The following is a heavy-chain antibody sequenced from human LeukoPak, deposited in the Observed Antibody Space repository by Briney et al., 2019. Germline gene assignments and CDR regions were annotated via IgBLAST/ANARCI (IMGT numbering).Heavy chain of an antibody. CDR3: ARVKNDYVWGSYRPPKFGWFDP. CDR1: GFTLSSNY. CDR2: IYSGGST. D-gene: IGHD3-16*02. Sequence: PGGSLRLSCAASGFTLSSNYMSWVRQARGKGVEGVSVIYSGGSTYYTDSVKGRFTISRDNSKNTLYLQMNSLRAEDTAVYYCARVKNDYVWGSYRPPKFGWFDPWGQGTLVTVSS. J-gene: IGHJ5*02. V-gene: IGHV3-53*01.